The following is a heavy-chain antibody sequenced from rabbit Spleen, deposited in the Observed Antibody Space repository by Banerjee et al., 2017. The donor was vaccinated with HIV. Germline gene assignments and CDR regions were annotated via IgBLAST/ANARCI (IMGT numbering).Heavy chain of an antibody. CDR1: GFDFSSTYY. D-gene: IGHD1-1*01. CDR3: ARDVSGSNPDLNL. J-gene: IGHJ4*01. CDR2: IKISSDSA. V-gene: IGHV1S40*01. Sequence: QSLEESGGDLVKPGASLTLTCTASGFDFSSTYYMCWVRQAPGKGLEWIGCIKISSDSAYYASWAKGRFTISKTSSTTMTLKMTSLTAADTATYFCARDVSGSNPDLNLWGPGTLVTVS.